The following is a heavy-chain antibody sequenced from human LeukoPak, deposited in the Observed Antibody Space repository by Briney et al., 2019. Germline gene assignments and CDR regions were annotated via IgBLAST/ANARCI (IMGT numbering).Heavy chain of an antibody. Sequence: ASVKVSCKASGYTFTSYGISWVRHAPGQGLELMGWISAYNGNTNYAQKLQGRVTMTTDTSTSTAYMELRSLRSDDTAVYYCAAGYFDWLSPHYYYYYGMDVWGQGTTVTASS. V-gene: IGHV1-18*01. CDR3: AAGYFDWLSPHYYYYYGMDV. CDR1: GYTFTSYG. J-gene: IGHJ6*02. CDR2: ISAYNGNT. D-gene: IGHD3-9*01.